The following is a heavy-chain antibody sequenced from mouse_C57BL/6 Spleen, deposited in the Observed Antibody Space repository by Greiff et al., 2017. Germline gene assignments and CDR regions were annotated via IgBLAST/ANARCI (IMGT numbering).Heavy chain of an antibody. CDR2: IDPSDSYT. Sequence: QVQLQQPGAELVKPGASVKLSCKASGYTFTSYWMQWVKQRPGQGLEWIGEIDPSDSYTNYNQKFKGKATLTVDTSSSTAYMQLSSLTSEDSAVYYCARYGAGPYYAMDYWGQGTSVTVSS. CDR3: ARYGAGPYYAMDY. D-gene: IGHD1-1*01. CDR1: GYTFTSYW. J-gene: IGHJ4*01. V-gene: IGHV1-50*01.